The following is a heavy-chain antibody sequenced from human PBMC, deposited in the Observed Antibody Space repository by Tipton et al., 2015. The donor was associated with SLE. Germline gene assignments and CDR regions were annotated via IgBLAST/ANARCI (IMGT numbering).Heavy chain of an antibody. J-gene: IGHJ4*02. V-gene: IGHV3-7*01. Sequence: SLRLSCAASGFSISGYWMNWVRQAPGKGLEWVATIKQDGSEKYYVDSVKGRFTISRDNSNNTLYLQMSSLRPDDTAVYYCAKEGYNWKPGVFDYWGQGTLVTVSS. D-gene: IGHD1-20*01. CDR1: GFSISGYW. CDR2: IKQDGSEK. CDR3: AKEGYNWKPGVFDY.